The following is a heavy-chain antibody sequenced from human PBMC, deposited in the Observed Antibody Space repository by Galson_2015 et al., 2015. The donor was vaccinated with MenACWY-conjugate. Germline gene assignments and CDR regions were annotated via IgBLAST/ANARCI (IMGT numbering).Heavy chain of an antibody. CDR1: GYTFTIYY. Sequence: SCKASGYTFTIYYLHWVRQAPGQGLEWMGIINPSGGSTDFAQKFQDRVTMTGDTSTSTVYLELSSLRSEDTAIYYCARAYGGNSVYYFDYWGQGTLLTVSS. V-gene: IGHV1-46*01. CDR2: INPSGGST. J-gene: IGHJ4*02. D-gene: IGHD4-23*01. CDR3: ARAYGGNSVYYFDY.